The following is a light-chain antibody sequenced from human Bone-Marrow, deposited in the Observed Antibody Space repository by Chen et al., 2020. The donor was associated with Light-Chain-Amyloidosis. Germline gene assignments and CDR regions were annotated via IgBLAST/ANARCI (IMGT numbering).Light chain of an antibody. V-gene: IGLV3-21*02. CDR2: DDS. CDR1: HIGSTS. Sequence: SYVLTPPSSVSVAPGQTATIACGGNHIGSTSVHWYQQTPGQAPLLVVYDDSDRLSGIPERLSGSNSGNTATLTISRVEAGDEADYYCQGWDRSSDRPVFGGGTKLTVL. J-gene: IGLJ3*02. CDR3: QGWDRSSDRPV.